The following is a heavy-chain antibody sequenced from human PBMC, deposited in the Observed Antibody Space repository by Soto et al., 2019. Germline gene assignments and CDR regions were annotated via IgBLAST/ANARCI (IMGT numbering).Heavy chain of an antibody. CDR2: IYYSGST. J-gene: IGHJ6*02. V-gene: IGHV4-59*01. D-gene: IGHD2-21*01. CDR1: GGSIGSYY. Sequence: QVQLQESGPGLVKPSGTLSLTCTVSGGSIGSYYWSWLRQPPGKGLEWIGHIYYSGSTKYSPSLKSRVTISVDTSKNQFSLKLNSVTAADTAVYYCARGDGCGGNCFYGMDVWGQGTTVTVSS. CDR3: ARGDGCGGNCFYGMDV.